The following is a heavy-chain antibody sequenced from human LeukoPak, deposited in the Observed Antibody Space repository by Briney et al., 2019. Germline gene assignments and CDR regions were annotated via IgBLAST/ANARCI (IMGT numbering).Heavy chain of an antibody. CDR1: GGSFSGYY. CDR3: ARGRIVVVPAAPRRYYYYGMDV. D-gene: IGHD2-2*01. V-gene: IGHV4-34*01. Sequence: SETLSLTCAVYGGSFSGYYWSWIRQPPGKGLEWIGEINHSGSTNCNPSLKSRVTISVDTSKNQFSLKLSSVTAADTAVYYCARGRIVVVPAAPRRYYYYGMDVWGQGTTVTVSS. J-gene: IGHJ6*02. CDR2: INHSGST.